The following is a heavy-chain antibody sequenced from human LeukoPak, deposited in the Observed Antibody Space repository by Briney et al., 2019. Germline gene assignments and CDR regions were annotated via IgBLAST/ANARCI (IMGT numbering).Heavy chain of an antibody. D-gene: IGHD6-13*01. Sequence: NSSETLSLTCTVSGDSISGSNYFWGWIRQPPGKGLEWIGSIHYSGSTYYNPSLKSRVTISVATSKNQFSLKLSSVTAADTAVYYCAKIVRGSSRYVHMDVWGKGTPVTVSS. CDR2: IHYSGST. V-gene: IGHV4-39*01. CDR1: GDSISGSNYF. CDR3: AKIVRGSSRYVHMDV. J-gene: IGHJ6*03.